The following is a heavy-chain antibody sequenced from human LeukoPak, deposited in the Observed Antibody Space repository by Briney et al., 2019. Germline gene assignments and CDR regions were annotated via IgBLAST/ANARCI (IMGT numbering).Heavy chain of an antibody. D-gene: IGHD2-2*01. V-gene: IGHV3-73*01. J-gene: IGHJ3*02. CDR2: IRSKANSYAT. CDR3: TRRLGPSVVVPAAISDSYAFDI. CDR1: GFTFSGSA. Sequence: GGSLRLSXAASGFTFSGSAMHWVRQASGKGLEWVGRIRSKANSYATAYAASVKGRFTISRDDSKNTAYLQMNSLKTEDTAVYYCTRRLGPSVVVPAAISDSYAFDIWGQGTMVTVSS.